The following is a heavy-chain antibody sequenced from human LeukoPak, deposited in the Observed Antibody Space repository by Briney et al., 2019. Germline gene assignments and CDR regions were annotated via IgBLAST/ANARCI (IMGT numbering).Heavy chain of an antibody. D-gene: IGHD3-22*01. V-gene: IGHV3-21*04. CDR3: AKDVHDSSGYYEEPEIPGDY. J-gene: IGHJ4*02. CDR1: GFTFSSYS. Sequence: GGSLRLSCAASGFTFSSYSMNWVRQAPGKGLEWVSSISSSSSYIYYADSVKGRFTISRDNAKNSLYLQMNSLRAEDTALYYCAKDVHDSSGYYEEPEIPGDYWGQGTLVTVSS. CDR2: ISSSSSYI.